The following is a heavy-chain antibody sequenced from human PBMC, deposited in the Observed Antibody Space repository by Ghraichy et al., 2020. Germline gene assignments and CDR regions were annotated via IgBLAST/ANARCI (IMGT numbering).Heavy chain of an antibody. V-gene: IGHV4-39*01. CDR3: ARYVGGSYYYYSGMDV. J-gene: IGHJ6*01. CDR2: IYYSGST. D-gene: IGHD1-26*01. Sequence: IGGIYYSGSTYYNPSLKSRVTISVDTSKNQFSLKLSSVTAADTAVYYCARYVGGSYYYYSGMDV.